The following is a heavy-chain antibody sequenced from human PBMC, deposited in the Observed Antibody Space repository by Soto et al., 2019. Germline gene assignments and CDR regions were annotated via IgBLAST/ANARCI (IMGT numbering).Heavy chain of an antibody. J-gene: IGHJ4*02. CDR2: ISAYNGNT. D-gene: IGHD3-9*01. CDR3: ARPGIPYYDILRVWDYFDY. Sequence: RASVKVSCKASGYTFTSYGISWVRQAPGQGLEWMGWISAYNGNTNYAQKLQGRVTMTTDTSTSTAYMELRSLGSDDTAVYYCARPGIPYYDILRVWDYFDYWGQGTLVTVS. CDR1: GYTFTSYG. V-gene: IGHV1-18*04.